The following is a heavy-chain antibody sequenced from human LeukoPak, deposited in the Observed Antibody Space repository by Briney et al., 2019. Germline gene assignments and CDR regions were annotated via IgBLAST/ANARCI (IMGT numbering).Heavy chain of an antibody. J-gene: IGHJ4*02. CDR1: GYTLTELS. V-gene: IGHV1-24*01. Sequence: ASVKVSCKVSGYTLTELSMHWVRQAPGKGLEWMGGFDPEDGETIYAQKFQGRVTITADESTSTAYMELSSLRSEDTAVYYCAREGYDSSGYYSPPFDYWGQGTLVTVSS. D-gene: IGHD3-22*01. CDR2: FDPEDGET. CDR3: AREGYDSSGYYSPPFDY.